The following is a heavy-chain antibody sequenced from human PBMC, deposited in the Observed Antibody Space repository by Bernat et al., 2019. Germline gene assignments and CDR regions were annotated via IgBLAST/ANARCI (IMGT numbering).Heavy chain of an antibody. V-gene: IGHV3-30*18. D-gene: IGHD1-26*01. CDR2: ISYDGSNK. J-gene: IGHJ4*02. CDR1: GFTFSSYG. CDR3: AKDGEWELLFSDYYFDY. Sequence: VQLVESGGGVVQPGRSLRLSCAASGFTFSSYGMHWVRQAPGKGLEWVAVISYDGSNKYYADSVKGRFTISRDNSKNTLYLQMNSLRAEDTAVYYCAKDGEWELLFSDYYFDYWGQGTLVTVSS.